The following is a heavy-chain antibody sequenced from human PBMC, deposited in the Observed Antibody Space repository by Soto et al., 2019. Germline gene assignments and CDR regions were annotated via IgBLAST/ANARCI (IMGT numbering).Heavy chain of an antibody. CDR3: ARDWRASGMEV. Sequence: EVQVVESGGGLVQPGGSLRLSCAASGFTFSRFDMNWVRQAPGKGLEWLSFIKAGSTIIQYADAVKGRFTIARDDAKNALFLQMSNLRVEATAISYCARDWRASGMEVWGEGTTVTVS. CDR1: GFTFSRFD. CDR2: IKAGSTII. V-gene: IGHV3-48*01. D-gene: IGHD3-3*01. J-gene: IGHJ6*02.